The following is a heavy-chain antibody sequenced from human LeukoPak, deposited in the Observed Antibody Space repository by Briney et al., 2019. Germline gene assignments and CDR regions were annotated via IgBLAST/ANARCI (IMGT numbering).Heavy chain of an antibody. V-gene: IGHV3-23*01. Sequence: GGSLRLSCAASGVTFSPFGMSWIRQAPGKGLEWVAGISGSGSDTYYADSVKGRFTISRDNFKNTVDLQMNSLRADDTAVYYCAKLGTYFYFDFWGRGTLVTVSS. CDR3: AKLGTYFYFDF. J-gene: IGHJ2*01. CDR1: GVTFSPFG. CDR2: ISGSGSDT. D-gene: IGHD7-27*01.